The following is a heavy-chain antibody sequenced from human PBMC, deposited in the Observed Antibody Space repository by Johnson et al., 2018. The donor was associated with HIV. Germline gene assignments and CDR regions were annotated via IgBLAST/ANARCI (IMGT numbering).Heavy chain of an antibody. CDR2: ISYDGTYN. CDR3: AKVNRMEQWLAGGGAFDI. CDR1: GFTFSSYA. D-gene: IGHD6-19*01. V-gene: IGHV3-30*04. J-gene: IGHJ3*02. Sequence: QVQLVESGGGLVQPGGSLRLSCAASGFTFSSYAMHWVRQAPGKGLEWVAIISYDGTYNYYADSVKGRFTISRDNSKNTLYLQMNSLRAEDTAVYYCAKVNRMEQWLAGGGAFDIWGQGTMVTVSS.